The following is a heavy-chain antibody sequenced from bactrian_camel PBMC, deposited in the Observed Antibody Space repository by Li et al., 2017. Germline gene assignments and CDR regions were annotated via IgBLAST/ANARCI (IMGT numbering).Heavy chain of an antibody. CDR3: AEGRGSRGEHCYSLNY. V-gene: IGHV3S1*01. CDR2: IHTGGGSP. CDR1: TLYYTTYC. Sequence: VQLVESGGGSAQVGGSLRLSCAASTLYYTTYCMGWFRQAPGKEREGVAAIHTGGGSPYYADSVKGRFTISQDSARNTVYLQMNNLQPEDTATYYCAEGRGSRGEHCYSLNYWGQGTQVTVS. J-gene: IGHJ4*01. D-gene: IGHD6*01.